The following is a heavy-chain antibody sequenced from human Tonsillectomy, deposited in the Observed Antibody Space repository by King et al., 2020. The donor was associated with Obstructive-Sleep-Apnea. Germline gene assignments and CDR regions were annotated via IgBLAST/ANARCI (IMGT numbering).Heavy chain of an antibody. V-gene: IGHV4-59*01. CDR3: ARDQAEVYYDSSGKTGAFDI. CDR1: GGSISSYY. Sequence: VQLQESGPGLVKPSETLSLTCTVSGGSISSYYWSWIRQPPGKGLEWIGYIYYSGSTNYNPSLKSRVTISVDTSKNQFSLKLSSVTAADTAVYYCARDQAEVYYDSSGKTGAFDIWGQGTMVTVSS. CDR2: IYYSGST. J-gene: IGHJ3*02. D-gene: IGHD3-22*01.